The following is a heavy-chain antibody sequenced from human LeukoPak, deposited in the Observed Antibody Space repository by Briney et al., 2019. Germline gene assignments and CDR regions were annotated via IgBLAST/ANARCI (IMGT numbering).Heavy chain of an antibody. V-gene: IGHV1-8*02. CDR1: GYTFTSCD. D-gene: IGHD6-19*01. CDR3: TRGSSGRRDN. CDR2: MNPNSGNT. Sequence: ASVKLSCKASGYTFTSCDINWVRQATGHGLEWMGWMNPNSGNTGYGQSFQGRTTMTRDISIGTAYLELSNLTSEDTAIYYCTRGSSGRRDNWGQGTLVTVSA. J-gene: IGHJ4*02.